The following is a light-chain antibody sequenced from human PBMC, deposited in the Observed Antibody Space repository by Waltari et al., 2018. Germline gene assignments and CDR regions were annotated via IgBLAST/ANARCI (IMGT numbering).Light chain of an antibody. J-gene: IGKJ1*01. CDR1: QSISIY. CDR2: GAS. Sequence: EIVLTQSPGTLSLSPGERATLSGRASQSISIYLAWYQQKSGQAPSLLIYGASSRATGIPDRFSGSGSGTDFTLTINRLEPEDFAVYYCQQYGLSPRTFGQGTKVEIK. V-gene: IGKV3-20*01. CDR3: QQYGLSPRT.